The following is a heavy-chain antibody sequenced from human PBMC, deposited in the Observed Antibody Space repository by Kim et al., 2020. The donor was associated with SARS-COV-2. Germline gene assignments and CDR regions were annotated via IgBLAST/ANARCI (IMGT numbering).Heavy chain of an antibody. Sequence: GESLKISCKGSGYSFTSYWISWVRQMPGKGLEWMGRIDPSDSYTNYSPSFQGHVTISADKSISTAYLQWSSLKASDTAMYYCARHYLGGVTMVRGGGAFDIWGQGTMVTVSS. CDR2: IDPSDSYT. V-gene: IGHV5-10-1*01. CDR3: ARHYLGGVTMVRGGGAFDI. J-gene: IGHJ3*02. CDR1: GYSFTSYW. D-gene: IGHD3-10*01.